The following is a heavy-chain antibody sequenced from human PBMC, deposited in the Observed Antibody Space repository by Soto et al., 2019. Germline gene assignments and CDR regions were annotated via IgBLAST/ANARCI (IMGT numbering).Heavy chain of an antibody. D-gene: IGHD6-19*01. V-gene: IGHV3-23*01. CDR1: GFFFSSYT. Sequence: EVQMLESGGGLVQPGGSLRLSCGGSGFFFSSYTMTWVRQAPGKGLEWISSFSATSENTYYADSVRGRFTISRDNSKNTLFLQMNSLTAEDTAMYYCAKARDQQWVRLPFDYWGQGILVIVSS. CDR2: FSATSENT. J-gene: IGHJ4*02. CDR3: AKARDQQWVRLPFDY.